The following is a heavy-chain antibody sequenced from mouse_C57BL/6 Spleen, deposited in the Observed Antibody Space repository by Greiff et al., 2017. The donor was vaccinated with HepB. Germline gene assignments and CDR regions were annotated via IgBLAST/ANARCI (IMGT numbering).Heavy chain of an antibody. V-gene: IGHV1-50*01. Sequence: VQLQQPGAELVKPGASVKLSCKASGYTFTSYWMQWVKQRPGQGLEWIGEIDPSDSYTNYNQKFKGKATLTVDTSSSTAYMQLSSLTSEDSAVYYCARREVKAFFAYWGQGTLVTVSA. J-gene: IGHJ3*01. CDR3: ARREVKAFFAY. D-gene: IGHD2-2*01. CDR1: GYTFTSYW. CDR2: IDPSDSYT.